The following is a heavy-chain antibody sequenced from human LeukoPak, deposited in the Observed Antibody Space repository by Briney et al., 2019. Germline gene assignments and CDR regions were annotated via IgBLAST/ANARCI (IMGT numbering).Heavy chain of an antibody. J-gene: IGHJ4*02. D-gene: IGHD4-17*01. CDR1: GGSISSGGYY. Sequence: PSQTLSLTCTVSGGSISSGGYYWSWIRQHPGKGGEWIGYIYYSGSTYYNPSLKSRVTISVDTSKNQFSLKLSSVTAADTAVYYCARAEAGSAVTTGFYFDYWGQGTLVTVSS. CDR3: ARAEAGSAVTTGFYFDY. CDR2: IYYSGST. V-gene: IGHV4-31*03.